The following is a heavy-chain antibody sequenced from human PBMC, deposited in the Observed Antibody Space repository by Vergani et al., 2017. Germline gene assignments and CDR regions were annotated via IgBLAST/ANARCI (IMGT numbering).Heavy chain of an antibody. CDR2: ISGYDGKT. CDR1: GYRFNSYG. D-gene: IGHD6-6*01. J-gene: IGHJ6*03. V-gene: IGHV1-18*01. Sequence: QVQLVQSGAEMKKPGASVNVSCKTSGYRFNSYGINWVRQAPGQGLEWLEWISGYDGKTKYVEKLQGRITVTIDTSTNSAYMELSGLRSDDTAVYYCARGGSIAAPSYLYYFYMDVWGKGNSVNVSS. CDR3: ARGGSIAAPSYLYYFYMDV.